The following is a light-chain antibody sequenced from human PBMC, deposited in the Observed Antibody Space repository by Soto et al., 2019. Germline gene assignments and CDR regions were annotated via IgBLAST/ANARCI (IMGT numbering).Light chain of an antibody. CDR2: RAD. J-gene: IGLJ2*01. V-gene: IGLV1-47*01. CDR1: SANIGSNY. CDR3: AAWDDTVNGLV. Sequence: QSVLTQSPSASGTPGQRVTISCSGSSANIGSNYVYWYQQFPGTAPRLLIYRADQRPSGVPGRFSGSKSGNSASLAISGLRSEDEAAYYCAAWDDTVNGLVFGGGTKLTVL.